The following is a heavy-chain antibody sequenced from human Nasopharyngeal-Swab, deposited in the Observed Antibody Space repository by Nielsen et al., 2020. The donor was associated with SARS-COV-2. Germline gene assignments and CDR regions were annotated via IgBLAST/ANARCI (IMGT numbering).Heavy chain of an antibody. CDR1: GYTLTELS. CDR3: TTVVIPAAISPFDY. J-gene: IGHJ4*02. D-gene: IGHD2-2*01. CDR2: FDPEDGET. Sequence: ASVKVSCKVSGYTLTELSMHWVRQAPGKGPEWMGGFDPEDGETIYAQKFQGRVPMTEDTSADTAYMELSSLTSEDTAVYYCTTVVIPAAISPFDYWGQGTLVTVSS. V-gene: IGHV1-24*01.